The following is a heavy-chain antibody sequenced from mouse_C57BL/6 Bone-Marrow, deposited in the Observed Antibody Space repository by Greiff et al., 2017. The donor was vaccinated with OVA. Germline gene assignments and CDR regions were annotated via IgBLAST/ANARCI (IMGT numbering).Heavy chain of an antibody. Sequence: EVKLVESGGGLVKPGGSLKLSCAASGFTFSDYGMHWVRQAPEKGLEWVAYISSGSSTIYYADTVKGRFTISRDNAKNTLFLQMSSLRSEDTAMYYCARRLRLTYWYFDVWGTGTTVTVSS. D-gene: IGHD3-2*02. CDR2: ISSGSSTI. J-gene: IGHJ1*03. CDR1: GFTFSDYG. V-gene: IGHV5-17*01. CDR3: ARRLRLTYWYFDV.